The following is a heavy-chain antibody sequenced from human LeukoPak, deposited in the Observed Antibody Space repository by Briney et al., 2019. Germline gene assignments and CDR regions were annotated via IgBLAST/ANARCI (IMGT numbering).Heavy chain of an antibody. V-gene: IGHV1-69*04. CDR2: IIRGLGIS. CDR3: ASARQRHCTNGVCPSLTDS. CDR1: GGTFSSYA. Sequence: SVKVSYKASGGTFSSYAINWVRQAPGQGLEWMGRIIRGLGISNYAQKFQGRVRITADKSTSTTYMELSSLRSEDTAVYYCASARQRHCTNGVCPSLTDSWGQGTLVTVSS. J-gene: IGHJ4*02. D-gene: IGHD2-8*01.